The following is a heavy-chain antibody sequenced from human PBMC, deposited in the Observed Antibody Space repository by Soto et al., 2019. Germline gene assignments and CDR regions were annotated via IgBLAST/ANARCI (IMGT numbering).Heavy chain of an antibody. CDR2: IDPRAGRT. CDR1: GYTFTTYY. J-gene: IGHJ4*02. V-gene: IGHV1-46*01. Sequence: QVQLVQSGAEVKKPGASVKVSCKASGYTFTTYYMHWIRQAPGQGPEWMGIIDPRAGRTGYAQRFQGRVTLTSATSTTTVYMELSSLRSDDTAISYCARDRDDSSGYPFDSWGQGTLVTVSS. CDR3: ARDRDDSSGYPFDS. D-gene: IGHD3-22*01.